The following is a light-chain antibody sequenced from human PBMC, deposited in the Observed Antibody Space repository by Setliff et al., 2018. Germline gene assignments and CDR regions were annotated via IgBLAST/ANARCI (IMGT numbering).Light chain of an antibody. CDR1: SSDVGGYNY. CDR2: EVI. V-gene: IGLV2-14*01. CDR3: NSYTSSTTVV. J-gene: IGLJ2*01. Sequence: QSALTKPASVSGSPGQSITISCTGSSSDVGGYNYVSWYQQHPGKAPKLMIYEVINRPSGVSNRFSGSKSGNTASLTISGLQAEDEADYYCNSYTSSTTVVFGGGTKVTVL.